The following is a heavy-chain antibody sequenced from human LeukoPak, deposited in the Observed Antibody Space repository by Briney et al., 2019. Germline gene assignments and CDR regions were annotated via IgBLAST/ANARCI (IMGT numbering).Heavy chain of an antibody. D-gene: IGHD1-26*01. J-gene: IGHJ5*02. Sequence: GGSLRLSCAASGFTFSSYVMHWVRQAPGKGLEWVSPISGSGGSTYYADSVKGRFTISRDNSKNTLYLQMNSLRAEDTAVYYCAKDGDRIVGATNWFDPWGQGTLVTVSS. V-gene: IGHV3-23*01. CDR2: ISGSGGST. CDR1: GFTFSSYV. CDR3: AKDGDRIVGATNWFDP.